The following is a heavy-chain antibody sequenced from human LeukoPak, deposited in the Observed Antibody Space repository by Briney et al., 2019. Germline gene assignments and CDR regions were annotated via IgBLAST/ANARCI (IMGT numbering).Heavy chain of an antibody. CDR2: IYHSGST. J-gene: IGHJ5*02. D-gene: IGHD2-2*01. Sequence: SETLSLTCAVSGGSISSGGYSWSWIRQPPGKGLEWIVYIYHSGSTYYNPSLKSRVTISVDRSKNQFSLKLSSVTAADTAVYYCARGGGYCSSTSCYPLWFDPWGQGTLVTVSS. CDR3: ARGGGYCSSTSCYPLWFDP. V-gene: IGHV4-30-2*01. CDR1: GGSISSGGYS.